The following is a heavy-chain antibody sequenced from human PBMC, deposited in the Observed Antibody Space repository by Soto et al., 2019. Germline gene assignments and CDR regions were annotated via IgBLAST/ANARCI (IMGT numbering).Heavy chain of an antibody. CDR3: ARCRVPAAIPVDYYYYGMDV. CDR1: GGTFSSYA. V-gene: IGHV1-69*01. J-gene: IGHJ6*02. D-gene: IGHD2-2*02. Sequence: QVQLVQSGAEVKKPGSSVKVSCRASGGTFSSYAISWVRQAPGQGLAWMGGIIPIFGTANYAQKFQVRVTITADESTSTAYMELSSLRSEDTAVYYCARCRVPAAIPVDYYYYGMDVWGQGTTVTVSS. CDR2: IIPIFGTA.